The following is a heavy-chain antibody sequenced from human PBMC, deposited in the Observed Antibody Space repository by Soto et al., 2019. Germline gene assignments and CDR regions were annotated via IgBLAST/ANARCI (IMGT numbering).Heavy chain of an antibody. CDR3: ARVGAAAKVGATVDS. V-gene: IGHV3-72*01. D-gene: IGHD1-26*01. CDR1: GFTFSAHY. Sequence: EVQVVESGGGLVQPGGSLRLSCAASGFTFSAHYMDWVRQAPGKGLEWVGRSRNKAKSYTTDYAASVKGRFTISRDDTKTSRYLQMNNLQTEDPAVYYCARVGAAAKVGATVDSWGRGSRATFAS. CDR2: SRNKAKSYTT. J-gene: IGHJ4*02.